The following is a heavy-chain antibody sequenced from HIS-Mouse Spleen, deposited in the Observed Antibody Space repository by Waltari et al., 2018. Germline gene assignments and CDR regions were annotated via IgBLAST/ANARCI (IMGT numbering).Heavy chain of an antibody. J-gene: IGHJ1*01. CDR2: IYHSGRT. Sequence: QVQLQESGPGLVKPSETLSLTCTVSGYSISSGYYWGWNRQPPGKGLEWIGSIYHSGRTYYNPSLKSRVTISVDTSKNQFSLKLSSVTAADTAVYYCARDSWAYAIEYFQHWGQGTLVTVSS. CDR1: GYSISSGYY. D-gene: IGHD2-8*01. CDR3: ARDSWAYAIEYFQH. V-gene: IGHV4-38-2*02.